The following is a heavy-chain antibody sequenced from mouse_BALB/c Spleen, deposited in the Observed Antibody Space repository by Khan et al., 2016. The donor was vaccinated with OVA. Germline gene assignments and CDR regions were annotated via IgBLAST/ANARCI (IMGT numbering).Heavy chain of an antibody. Sequence: QIQLVQSGPDLMKPGETVKISCKASGYTFTNYGMNWVKQVPGKGLKWMGWTNTYTGEPTYAADFKGRFAFSLETSASTAYLQINNLTNEDTATYFCARVGYNGTIDYWGQGTTVTVSS. V-gene: IGHV9-3-1*01. D-gene: IGHD2-14*01. CDR1: GYTFTNYG. CDR2: TNTYTGEP. J-gene: IGHJ4*01. CDR3: ARVGYNGTIDY.